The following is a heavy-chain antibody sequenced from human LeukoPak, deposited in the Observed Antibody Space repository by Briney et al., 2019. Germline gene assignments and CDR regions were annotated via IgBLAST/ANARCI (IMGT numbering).Heavy chain of an antibody. D-gene: IGHD6-13*01. CDR2: INHSGST. CDR1: GGSFSGYY. CDR3: ARGCPGGYSSSWYYYFDY. Sequence: SGTLSLTCAVYGGSFSGYYWSWIRQPPGKGLEWIGEINHSGSTNYNPSPKSRVTISVDTSKNQFSLKLNSVTAADTAVYYCARGCPGGYSSSWYYYFDYWGQGTLVTVSS. J-gene: IGHJ4*02. V-gene: IGHV4-34*01.